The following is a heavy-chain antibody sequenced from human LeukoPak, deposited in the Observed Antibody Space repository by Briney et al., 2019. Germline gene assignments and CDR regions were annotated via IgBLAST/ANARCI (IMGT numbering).Heavy chain of an antibody. CDR2: IFYVGDT. CDR1: GDSVSSSSYY. J-gene: IGHJ4*02. D-gene: IGHD1-26*01. V-gene: IGHV4-39*01. Sequence: SETLSLTCTVSGDSVSSSSYYWGWIRHSPGKGLECIGTIFYVGDTYYNPSLESRVTISVDTSKNQFSLKLSSVTAADTAMYYCATWNSGRYSEIHYRGQGTLVTVSS. CDR3: ATWNSGRYSEIHY.